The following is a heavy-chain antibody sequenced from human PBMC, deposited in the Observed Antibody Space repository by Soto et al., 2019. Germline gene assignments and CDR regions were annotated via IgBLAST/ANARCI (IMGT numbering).Heavy chain of an antibody. CDR1: GYTFTGYY. V-gene: IGHV1-2*04. Sequence: ASVKVSCKASGYTFTGYYMHWVRQAPGQGLEWMGWINPNSGGTNYAQKFQGWVTMTRDTSISTAYMELSSLRSDDTAVYYCARMLAGVKVTYNRNGQEIWGQGTMVTVSS. CDR2: INPNSGGT. D-gene: IGHD1-1*01. CDR3: ARMLAGVKVTYNRNGQEI. J-gene: IGHJ3*02.